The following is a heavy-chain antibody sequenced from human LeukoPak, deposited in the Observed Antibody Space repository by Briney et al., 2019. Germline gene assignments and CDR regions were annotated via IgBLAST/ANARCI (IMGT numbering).Heavy chain of an antibody. D-gene: IGHD6-19*01. V-gene: IGHV3-30*03. J-gene: IGHJ4*02. CDR3: ARVQGSGWYRE. Sequence: GRSLRLSCAASGFTFSSYGMHWVRQAPGKGLEWVAVISYDGSNKYCADSVKGRFTISRDNSKNTLYLQVNSLRAEDTAVYYCARVQGSGWYREWGQGTLVTVSS. CDR1: GFTFSSYG. CDR2: ISYDGSNK.